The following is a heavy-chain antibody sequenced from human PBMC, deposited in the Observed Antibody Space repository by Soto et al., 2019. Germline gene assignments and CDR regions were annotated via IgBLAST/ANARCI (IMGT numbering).Heavy chain of an antibody. CDR1: GFTFNNYW. CDR2: IKQDGSDK. CDR3: ASGRYTSGWYPDYFDY. V-gene: IGHV3-7*03. D-gene: IGHD6-19*01. Sequence: EVQVVESGGGLVQPGGSLRLSCAVSGFTFNNYWTSWVRQAPGKGLEWVANIKQDGSDKYYVDSLKGRFTISRDNAKNTLYLQMNSLRAEDTAVYYCASGRYTSGWYPDYFDYWGQGTLVTVSS. J-gene: IGHJ4*02.